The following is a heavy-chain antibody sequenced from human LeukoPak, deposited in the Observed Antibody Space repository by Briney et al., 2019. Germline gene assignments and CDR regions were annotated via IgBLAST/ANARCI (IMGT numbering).Heavy chain of an antibody. CDR3: ARDRSDIVVVPAAADDAFDI. J-gene: IGHJ3*02. V-gene: IGHV1-46*01. CDR1: GYTFTGYY. CDR2: INPSGGST. Sequence: ASVKVSCKASGYTFTGYYMHWVRQAPGQGLEWMGIINPSGGSTSYAQKFQGRVTMTRDTSTSTVYMELSSLRSEDTAVYYCARDRSDIVVVPAAADDAFDIWGQGTMVTVSS. D-gene: IGHD2-2*01.